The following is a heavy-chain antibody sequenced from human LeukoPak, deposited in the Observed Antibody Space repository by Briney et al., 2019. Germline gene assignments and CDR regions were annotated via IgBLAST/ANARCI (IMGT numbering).Heavy chain of an antibody. CDR2: IYYSGST. CDR3: ARSCSGGSCYLFGMDV. CDR1: GGSISSYY. D-gene: IGHD2-15*01. J-gene: IGHJ6*02. V-gene: IGHV4-59*01. Sequence: SETLSLTCTVSGGSISSYYWSWIRQPPGKGLGWIGYIYYSGSTNYNPSLKSRVTISVDTSKNQFSLKLSSVTAADTAVYYCARSCSGGSCYLFGMDVWGQGTTVTVSS.